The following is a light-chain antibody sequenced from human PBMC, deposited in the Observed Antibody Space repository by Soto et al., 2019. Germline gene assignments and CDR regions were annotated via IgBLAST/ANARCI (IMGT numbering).Light chain of an antibody. CDR1: SSDVGSYNL. J-gene: IGLJ3*02. CDR2: EVS. CDR3: SSYAGSSPNWV. Sequence: QSALTQPASVSGSPGQSITISCTGTSSDVGSYNLVSWYQQHPGKAPKLMIYEVSKRPSGVSNRFSGSKSGNTASLTISGLQAEDEDDHYCSSYAGSSPNWVFGGGTKLTVL. V-gene: IGLV2-23*02.